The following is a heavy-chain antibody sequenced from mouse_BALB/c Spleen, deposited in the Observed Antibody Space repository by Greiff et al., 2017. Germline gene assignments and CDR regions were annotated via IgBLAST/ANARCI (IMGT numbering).Heavy chain of an antibody. CDR2: ISSGGGST. CDR3: ARDGGYWYFDV. V-gene: IGHV5-12-1*01. D-gene: IGHD2-3*01. J-gene: IGHJ1*01. CDR1: GFAFSSYD. Sequence: EVKLMESGGGLVKPGGSLKLSCAASGFAFSSYDMSWVRQTPEKRLEWVAYISSGGGSTYYPDTVKGRFTISRDNPKNTLFLQMTSLRSEDTAMYYCARDGGYWYFDVWGAGTTVTVSS.